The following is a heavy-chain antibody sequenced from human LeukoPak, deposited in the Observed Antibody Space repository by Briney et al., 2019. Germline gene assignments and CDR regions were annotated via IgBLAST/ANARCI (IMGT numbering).Heavy chain of an antibody. J-gene: IGHJ6*03. CDR1: GGTFSSYT. D-gene: IGHD3-9*01. Sequence: SVKVSCKASGGTFSSYTISWVRQAPGQGLEWMGRIIPILGIANYAQKFQGRVTITADKSTSTAYMELSSLRSEDTAVYYCASNYDILTGYYPDYYYYYMDVWGKGTTVAVSS. CDR2: IIPILGIA. V-gene: IGHV1-69*02. CDR3: ASNYDILTGYYPDYYYYYMDV.